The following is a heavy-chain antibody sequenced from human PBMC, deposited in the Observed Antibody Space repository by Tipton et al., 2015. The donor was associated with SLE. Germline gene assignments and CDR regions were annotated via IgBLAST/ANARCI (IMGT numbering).Heavy chain of an antibody. J-gene: IGHJ4*02. CDR3: ARELYGDSHRLFDY. Sequence: SLRLSCAASGFTFSSYWMSWVRQAPGKGLEWVANIKQDGSEKYYVDSVKGRFTISRDNAKNSLYLQMNSLRAEDTAVYYCARELYGDSHRLFDYWGQGTLVTVSS. V-gene: IGHV3-7*01. CDR1: GFTFSSYW. CDR2: IKQDGSEK. D-gene: IGHD4-17*01.